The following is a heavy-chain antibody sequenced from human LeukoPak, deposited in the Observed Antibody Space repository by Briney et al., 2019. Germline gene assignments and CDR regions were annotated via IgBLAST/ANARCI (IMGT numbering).Heavy chain of an antibody. Sequence: PGGSLRLSCAAFGFTFSSYSMNWVRQAPGKGLEWVSCISSSSSTIYYADSVKGRFTISRDNAKNSLYLQMNSLRAEDTAVYYCARPMVRGVITLFDYWGQGTLVTVSS. J-gene: IGHJ4*02. D-gene: IGHD3-10*01. CDR3: ARPMVRGVITLFDY. CDR2: ISSSSSTI. V-gene: IGHV3-48*04. CDR1: GFTFSSYS.